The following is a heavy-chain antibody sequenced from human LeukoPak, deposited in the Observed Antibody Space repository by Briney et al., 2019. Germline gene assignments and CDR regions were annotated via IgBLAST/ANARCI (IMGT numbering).Heavy chain of an antibody. CDR3: ARDQWPSNIVVVPAAEDY. Sequence: ASVKVSCKASGYTFTSYYMHWVRQAPGQGLEWMGIINPSGGSTSYAQKFQGRVTMTRDTSTSTVYMELSSLRSEDTAVYYCARDQWPSNIVVVPAAEDYWGQGTLVTVSS. V-gene: IGHV1-46*01. CDR1: GYTFTSYY. CDR2: INPSGGST. J-gene: IGHJ4*02. D-gene: IGHD2-2*01.